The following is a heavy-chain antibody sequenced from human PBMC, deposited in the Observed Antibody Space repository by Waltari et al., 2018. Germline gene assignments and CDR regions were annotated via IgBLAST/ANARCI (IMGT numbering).Heavy chain of an antibody. V-gene: IGHV4-4*02. CDR3: ARASDYGDYSYYFDY. CDR2: IYHSGST. Sequence: QVQLQESGPGLVKPSGTLSLTCAVSGGSISSSNWWSWVRQPPGKGLEWIGEIYHSGSTNYNPSLKGRVTISVDKSKNQFSLKLSSVTAADTAVYYCARASDYGDYSYYFDYWGQGTLVTVSS. D-gene: IGHD4-17*01. J-gene: IGHJ4*02. CDR1: GGSISSSNW.